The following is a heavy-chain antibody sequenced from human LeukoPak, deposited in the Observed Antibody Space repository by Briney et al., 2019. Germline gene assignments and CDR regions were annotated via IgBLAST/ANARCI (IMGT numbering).Heavy chain of an antibody. J-gene: IGHJ5*02. CDR1: GGTFSSYA. V-gene: IGHV1-69*13. D-gene: IGHD3-22*01. Sequence: SVKVSCKASGGTFSSYAISWVRQAPGQGLEWMGGIIPIFGTANYAQKFQGRVTITADESTSTAYMELSSLRSEDTAVYYCASPGGGPSPYDSSGYFSSWGQGTLVTVSS. CDR3: ASPGGGPSPYDSSGYFSS. CDR2: IIPIFGTA.